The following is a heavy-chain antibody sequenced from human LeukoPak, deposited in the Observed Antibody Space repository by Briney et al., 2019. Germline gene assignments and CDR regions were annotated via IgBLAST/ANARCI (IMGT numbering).Heavy chain of an antibody. V-gene: IGHV3-30-3*01. Sequence: GGSLRLSCAASGFTFSSYAMHWVRQAPGKGLEWVAVISYDGSNKYYADSVKGRFTISRDNGKNTLSLRMNTLGVEDTAIYYCVRDSPRAFDLWGRGTMVTVS. CDR1: GFTFSSYA. CDR3: VRDSPRAFDL. J-gene: IGHJ3*01. CDR2: ISYDGSNK.